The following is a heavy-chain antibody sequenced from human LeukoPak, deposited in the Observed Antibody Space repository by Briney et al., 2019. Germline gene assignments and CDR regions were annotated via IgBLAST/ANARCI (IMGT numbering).Heavy chain of an antibody. CDR2: IYSSGST. J-gene: IGHJ4*02. CDR1: GGSISSRGYY. CDR3: ARVPGDSANSAEIDY. D-gene: IGHD2-21*02. V-gene: IGHV4-39*07. Sequence: AETLSLTCTVSGGSISSRGYYWGWIRQPPGKGLEWFGRIYSSGSTYYNPSLKSRVTISIDTSKNQFSLKLSSVTAADTAVYYCARVPGDSANSAEIDYWGQGTLVTVSS.